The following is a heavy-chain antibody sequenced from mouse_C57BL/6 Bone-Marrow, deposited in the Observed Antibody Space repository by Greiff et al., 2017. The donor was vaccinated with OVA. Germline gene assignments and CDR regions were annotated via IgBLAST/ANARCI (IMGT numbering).Heavy chain of an antibody. J-gene: IGHJ3*01. V-gene: IGHV14-1*01. Sequence: DVKLQESGAELVRPGASVKLSCTASGFNIKDYYMHWVKQRPEQGLEWIGRIDPEDGDTEYAPKFQGKATMTADTSSNTAYLQLSSLTSADTAVYYCTTLTTVAPWFAYWGQGTLVTVSA. CDR1: GFNIKDYY. CDR3: TTLTTVAPWFAY. D-gene: IGHD1-1*01. CDR2: IDPEDGDT.